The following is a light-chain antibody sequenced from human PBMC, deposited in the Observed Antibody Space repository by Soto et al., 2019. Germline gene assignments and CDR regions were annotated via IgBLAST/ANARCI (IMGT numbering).Light chain of an antibody. CDR2: GAS. CDR1: QSVSSNY. Sequence: ESVLTQSPGTLSVSPGERDTHSRRPSQSVSSNYLAWYQQKPGQAPRLLIFGASTRATGIPARFSGSGSGTEFTLIISNLQSEDFAVYYCQQYGGSPRTFGQGTKVDIK. J-gene: IGKJ1*01. CDR3: QQYGGSPRT. V-gene: IGKV3-20*01.